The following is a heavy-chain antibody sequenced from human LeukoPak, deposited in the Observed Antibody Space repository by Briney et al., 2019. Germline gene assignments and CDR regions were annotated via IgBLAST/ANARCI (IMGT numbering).Heavy chain of an antibody. CDR2: ISAYNGNT. CDR1: GYTFTSYG. J-gene: IGHJ4*02. Sequence: ASVKVSCKASGYTFTSYGISWVQQAPGQGLEWMGWISAYNGNTNYAQKLQGRVTMTTDTSTSTAYMELRSLRSDDTAVYYCARDSPYDYGDPDREWTVVYWGQGTLVTVSS. D-gene: IGHD4-17*01. V-gene: IGHV1-18*01. CDR3: ARDSPYDYGDPDREWTVVY.